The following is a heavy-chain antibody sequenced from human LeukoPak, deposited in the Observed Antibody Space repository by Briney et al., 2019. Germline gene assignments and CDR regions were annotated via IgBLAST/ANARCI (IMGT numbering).Heavy chain of an antibody. D-gene: IGHD3-10*01. Sequence: SETLSLTCTVSSDSIFTSNWWSWVRQPPGKGLEWIGQIFHSGSTSYSPSLKSRLTISVDTSKNQFSLKLSSVTAADTAVYYCAKVLGSGAYNWFDPWGQGTLVTVSS. CDR1: SDSIFTSNW. CDR2: IFHSGST. V-gene: IGHV4-4*02. CDR3: AKVLGSGAYNWFDP. J-gene: IGHJ5*02.